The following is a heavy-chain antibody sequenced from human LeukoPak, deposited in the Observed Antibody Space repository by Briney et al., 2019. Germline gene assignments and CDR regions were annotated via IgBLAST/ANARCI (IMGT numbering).Heavy chain of an antibody. V-gene: IGHV3-13*01. J-gene: IGHJ4*02. CDR3: ARGRIRTYYYDSSGYYYSDY. D-gene: IGHD3-22*01. CDR1: GFTFSSFD. Sequence: GGSLRLSCAASGFTFSSFDMHWVRQPTGQGLEWVSTIGTASDTYYPGSVEGRFTLSRDNAKNSLYLQMNSLRAEDTAVYYCARGRIRTYYYDSSGYYYSDYWGQGTLVTVSS. CDR2: IGTASDT.